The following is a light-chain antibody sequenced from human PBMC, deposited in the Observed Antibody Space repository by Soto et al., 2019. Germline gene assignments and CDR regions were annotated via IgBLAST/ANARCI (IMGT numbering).Light chain of an antibody. J-gene: IGLJ3*02. Sequence: QSVLTQPPSASGAPGQKVTIYCTGSSSNIGATYHVHWYQQLPGTAPKLLIYGNSNRPSGVPDRFSGSKSGTSASLAITGLQAEDEADYYCQSYDSSLSGSVFGGGTKLTVL. CDR1: SSNIGATYH. CDR2: GNS. V-gene: IGLV1-40*01. CDR3: QSYDSSLSGSV.